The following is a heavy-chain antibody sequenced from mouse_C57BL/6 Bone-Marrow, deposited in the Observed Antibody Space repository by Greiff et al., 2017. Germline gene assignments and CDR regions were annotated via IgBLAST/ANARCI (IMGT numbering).Heavy chain of an antibody. CDR3: ARQPLYYAMDY. J-gene: IGHJ4*01. CDR2: ISGGGGNT. D-gene: IGHD1-2*01. V-gene: IGHV5-9*01. Sequence: VQLKESGGGLVKPGGSLKLSCAASGFTFSSYTMSWVRQTPEKRLEWVAAISGGGGNTYYPDSVKGRVTISRDNAKNTLYLQMSSLRSEDTALYYCARQPLYYAMDYWGQGTSVTVSS. CDR1: GFTFSSYT.